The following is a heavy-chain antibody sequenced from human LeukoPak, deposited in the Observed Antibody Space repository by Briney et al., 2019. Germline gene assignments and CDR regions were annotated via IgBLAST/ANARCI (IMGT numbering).Heavy chain of an antibody. D-gene: IGHD3-22*01. Sequence: SETLSLTCNVSGVSMSRFYWSWIRQPPGKGLEWIGYVYSSGSTSYNPSLKNRVSRSIDTSKNQFSLKLTSVTAADTAVFYCARDFDSSGRIDYWGQGMLVTVSS. V-gene: IGHV4-59*01. CDR1: GVSMSRFY. J-gene: IGHJ4*02. CDR3: ARDFDSSGRIDY. CDR2: VYSSGST.